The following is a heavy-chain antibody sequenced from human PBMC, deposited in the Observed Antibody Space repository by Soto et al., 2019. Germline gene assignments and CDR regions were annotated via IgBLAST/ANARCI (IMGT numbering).Heavy chain of an antibody. D-gene: IGHD5-18*01. V-gene: IGHV1-69*13. J-gene: IGHJ4*02. CDR3: ARVRKATAMVIRGWARFDY. CDR1: GGTFSSYA. CDR2: IIPTFGTA. Sequence: SVKVSCKASGGTFSSYAISWVRQAPGQGLEWMGGIIPTFGTANYAQKFQGRVTITADESTSTAYMELSSLRSEAPAVYYCARVRKATAMVIRGWARFDYWGPGTLVTVSS.